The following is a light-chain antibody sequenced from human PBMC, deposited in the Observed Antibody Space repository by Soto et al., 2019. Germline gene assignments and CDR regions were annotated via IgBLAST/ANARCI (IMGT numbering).Light chain of an antibody. CDR2: GAS. Sequence: EIVMTQSPAALSVSPGERATLSCRASQSVSSNLAWYQQKPGQAPRLLIYGASTRATGIPARFSGSGSGTDFTLTIDGLEPEDFAVYYCQQYGYSPIPFGQGTKVDIK. V-gene: IGKV3-15*01. CDR1: QSVSSN. J-gene: IGKJ1*01. CDR3: QQYGYSPIP.